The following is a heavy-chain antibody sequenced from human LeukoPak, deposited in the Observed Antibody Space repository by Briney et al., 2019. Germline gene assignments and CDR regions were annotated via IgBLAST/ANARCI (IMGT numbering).Heavy chain of an antibody. CDR3: ARATIYCGGDCYQGALDI. Sequence: PSETLSLTCTVSGGSISSGGYYWSWIRQPPGKGLEWIGYIYYSGNTNYNPSLKSRVTISVDTSKNQFSLNLNSVTAADTAVYYCARATIYCGGDCYQGALDIWGQGTMVTVSS. J-gene: IGHJ3*02. D-gene: IGHD2-21*02. CDR1: GGSISSGGYY. CDR2: IYYSGNT. V-gene: IGHV4-61*08.